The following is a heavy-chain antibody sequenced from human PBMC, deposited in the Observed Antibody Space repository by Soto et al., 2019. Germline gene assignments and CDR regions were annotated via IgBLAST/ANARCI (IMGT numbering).Heavy chain of an antibody. V-gene: IGHV1-2*02. CDR3: ATRYCSSTSLYMMSADY. Sequence: AAVKVSCTASGYTFTGYSMHGVRQASGQGLEWMGWINPNSGGTNYAQKLQGRVTMTRDTSISTACMELSRLRCDHTAVYYRATRYCSSTSLYMMSADYWRQRTLVAVSP. J-gene: IGHJ4*02. D-gene: IGHD2-2*01. CDR2: INPNSGGT. CDR1: GYTFTGYS.